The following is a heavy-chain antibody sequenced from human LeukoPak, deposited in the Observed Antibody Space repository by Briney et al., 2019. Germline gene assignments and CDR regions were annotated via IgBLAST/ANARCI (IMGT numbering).Heavy chain of an antibody. Sequence: SQTLSLTCTISRGSISSGGYYWSWIRQPPGKGLEWIGYIYHSGSTYYNPSLKSRVTISVDRSKNQFSLKLSSVTAADTAVYYCARETYSSGWYRFGYFDYWGQGTLVTVSS. CDR2: IYHSGST. V-gene: IGHV4-30-2*01. J-gene: IGHJ4*02. D-gene: IGHD6-19*01. CDR3: ARETYSSGWYRFGYFDY. CDR1: RGSISSGGYY.